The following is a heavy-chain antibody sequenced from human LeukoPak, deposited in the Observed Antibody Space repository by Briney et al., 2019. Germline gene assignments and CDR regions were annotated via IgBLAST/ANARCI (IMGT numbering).Heavy chain of an antibody. D-gene: IGHD6-19*01. CDR3: AKRRWLGGIGVADPFDY. V-gene: IGHV3-23*01. Sequence: TGGSLRLSCSASGFTFTSYAMSWVRQGPGKGLEWVSVISDSGGSTYYADSVKGRFTISRDNSKNTLYLQMNSLRADDTAVYYCAKRRWLGGIGVADPFDYWGQGTLVTASS. CDR2: ISDSGGST. CDR1: GFTFTSYA. J-gene: IGHJ4*02.